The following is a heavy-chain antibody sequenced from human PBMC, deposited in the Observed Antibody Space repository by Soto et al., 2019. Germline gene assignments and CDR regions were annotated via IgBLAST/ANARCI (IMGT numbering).Heavy chain of an antibody. J-gene: IGHJ3*02. V-gene: IGHV4-59*01. CDR2: IYYSGST. Sequence: SETLSLTCTVSGGSISSYYWSWIRQPPGKGLEWIGYIYYSGSTNYNPSLKSRVTISVDTSKNQFSLKLSSVTAADTAVYYCASGEETYPIWGQGTMVTVS. CDR1: GGSISSYY. D-gene: IGHD2-2*01. CDR3: ASGEETYPI.